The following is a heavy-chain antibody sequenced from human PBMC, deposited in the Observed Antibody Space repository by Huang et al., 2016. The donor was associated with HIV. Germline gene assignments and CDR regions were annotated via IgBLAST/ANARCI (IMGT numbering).Heavy chain of an antibody. CDR1: GFSFTNYW. CDR2: IYPGDSDT. J-gene: IGHJ4*02. Sequence: EVQLVQSGAEVKKPGESLKISCKGSGFSFTNYWIGWVRQMPWKGLEWMGIIYPGDSDTKYSPSFEGQVTISADKSINTAYLQWSSLKASDSAIYYCARPLLGYSYGYYFDQWGQGTLVTVSS. D-gene: IGHD5-18*01. V-gene: IGHV5-51*03. CDR3: ARPLLGYSYGYYFDQ.